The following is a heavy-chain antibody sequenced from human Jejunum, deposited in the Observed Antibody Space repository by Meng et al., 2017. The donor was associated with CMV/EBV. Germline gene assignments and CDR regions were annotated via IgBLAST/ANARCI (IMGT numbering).Heavy chain of an antibody. CDR2: ISSNGGST. J-gene: IGHJ4*02. V-gene: IGHV3-64*01. CDR3: ARVRGYGSDY. Sequence: DGERVELGGSLVQPGWTLRLSCAASGFTFSSYVMHWVRQAPGKGLEYVSGISSNGGSTYYANSVKDRFIISRDNSKNIVYLQMGSLRAEDMAVYYCARVRGYGSDYWGQGTLVTVSS. CDR1: GFTFSSYV. D-gene: IGHD5-12*01.